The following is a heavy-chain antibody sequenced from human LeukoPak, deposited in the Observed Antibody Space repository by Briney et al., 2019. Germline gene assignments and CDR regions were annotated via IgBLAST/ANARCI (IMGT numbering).Heavy chain of an antibody. CDR2: IFYSGHS. J-gene: IGHJ6*03. D-gene: IGHD2-2*01. Sequence: SETLSLACSVSGAFSSRYYWSWVRQPLGKGLEWLGYIFYSGHSNYNPSLTSRISMSVDTSKAQFSLELTSVTAADTAVYYCARDVIVVVPAAIQPYYYYYYMDVWGKGTTVTVSS. V-gene: IGHV4-59*12. CDR1: GAFSSRYY. CDR3: ARDVIVVVPAAIQPYYYYYYMDV.